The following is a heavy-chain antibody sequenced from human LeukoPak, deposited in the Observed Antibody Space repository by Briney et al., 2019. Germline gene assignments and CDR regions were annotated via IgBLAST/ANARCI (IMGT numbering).Heavy chain of an antibody. D-gene: IGHD3-10*01. J-gene: IGHJ6*02. CDR2: ITNDGSRQ. Sequence: GGSLRLSCAASGFTFNTCGMHWVRQAPGKGLEWVAVITNDGSRQYYTDSVKGRFTISRDNSKNTLSLQMNSLRAEDTAVYYCVKSPGTNDYGMDAWGQGTTVTVPS. CDR1: GFTFNTCG. CDR3: VKSPGTNDYGMDA. V-gene: IGHV3-30*18.